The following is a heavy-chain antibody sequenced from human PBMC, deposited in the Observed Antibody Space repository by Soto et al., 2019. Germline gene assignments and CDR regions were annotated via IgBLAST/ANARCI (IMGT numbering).Heavy chain of an antibody. CDR1: GGIFSTYA. J-gene: IGHJ4*02. Sequence: QGQLVQSGAEVKKPGSSVKVSCKASGGIFSTYAISWLRQAPGQGLEWMGGIIPIFGTPNYAQRFQGRVTITADESTRTAYMELSRLRSEDTAVYYCARDRDDYGSGNYYNRIDFWGQGTLVTVSS. V-gene: IGHV1-69*01. CDR2: IIPIFGTP. CDR3: ARDRDDYGSGNYYNRIDF. D-gene: IGHD3-10*01.